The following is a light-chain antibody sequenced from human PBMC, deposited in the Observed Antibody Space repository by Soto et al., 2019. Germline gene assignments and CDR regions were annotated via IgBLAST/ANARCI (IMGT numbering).Light chain of an antibody. CDR1: STNIGSNY. CDR3: AAGDDSLSCRG. V-gene: IGLV1-47*01. CDR2: RNN. Sequence: SVLTQPPSASGTPGQRVTISCSGSSTNIGSNYVYWYQQLPGTAPKLLIYRNNQRPSGVPDRFSGSKSGTSASLAISGRRSEDEADYYCAAGDDSLSCRGVGTGTTVTV. J-gene: IGLJ1*01.